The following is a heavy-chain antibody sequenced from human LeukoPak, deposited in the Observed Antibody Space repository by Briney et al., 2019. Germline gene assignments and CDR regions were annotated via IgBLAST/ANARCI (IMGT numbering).Heavy chain of an antibody. CDR3: ARERGIRDAFDF. Sequence: ASVKVSFEASGYTFTSYTIHWVRQPPGQSLDGMGWISVGNGDSKCSQEFQGRVTLTRDTSETTDYLELSSLRPEDMAVYYCARERGIRDAFDFWGQGTMVTVSS. CDR1: GYTFTSYT. J-gene: IGHJ3*01. V-gene: IGHV1-3*03. CDR2: ISVGNGDS. D-gene: IGHD1-14*01.